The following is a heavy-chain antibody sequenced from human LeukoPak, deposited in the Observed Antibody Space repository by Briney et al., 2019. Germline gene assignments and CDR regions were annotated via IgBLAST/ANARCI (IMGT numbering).Heavy chain of an antibody. CDR1: GYTFTSYG. Sequence: ASVKVSCKASGYTFTSYGISWVRQAPGQGLEWMGWISAYNGNTNYAQKFQGRVTMTRDTSISTAYMELSRLRSDDTAVYYCARVLRAGSSGWYDAFDIWGQGTMVTVSS. V-gene: IGHV1-18*01. CDR2: ISAYNGNT. D-gene: IGHD6-19*01. CDR3: ARVLRAGSSGWYDAFDI. J-gene: IGHJ3*02.